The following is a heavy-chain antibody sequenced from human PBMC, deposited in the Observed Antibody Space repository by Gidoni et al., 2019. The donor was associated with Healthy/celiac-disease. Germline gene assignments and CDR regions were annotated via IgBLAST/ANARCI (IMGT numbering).Heavy chain of an antibody. J-gene: IGHJ4*02. Sequence: QVQLVQSGAEVKKPGASVKVSCKASGSTFTSYAMHWVRQAPGQRLEWMGWINAGNGNTKYSQKFQGRVTITRDTSASTAYMELSSLRSEDTAVYYCARVPMGPMTTVTINFDYWGQGTLVTVSS. D-gene: IGHD4-17*01. CDR3: ARVPMGPMTTVTINFDY. CDR2: INAGNGNT. CDR1: GSTFTSYA. V-gene: IGHV1-3*01.